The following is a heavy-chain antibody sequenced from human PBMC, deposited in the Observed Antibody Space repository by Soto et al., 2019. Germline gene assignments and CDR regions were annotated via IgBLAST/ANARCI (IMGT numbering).Heavy chain of an antibody. CDR3: ARDKRVTMIGGWFDP. J-gene: IGHJ5*02. CDR1: GYSISSGYY. Sequence: TLSLTCVVSGYSISSGYYWAWVRQPPGKELEWIGSIYHSGKTYYKPSLRSRVTVSVDTSKNQFSMKLISVTAADTAVYYCARDKRVTMIGGWFDPWGQGTLVTVSS. V-gene: IGHV4-38-2*02. CDR2: IYHSGKT. D-gene: IGHD3-22*01.